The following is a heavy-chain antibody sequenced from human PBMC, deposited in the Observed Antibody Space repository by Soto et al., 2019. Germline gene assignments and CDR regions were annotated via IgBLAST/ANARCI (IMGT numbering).Heavy chain of an antibody. J-gene: IGHJ5*02. CDR2: INPSGGST. CDR1: GYTFTNYD. V-gene: IGHV1-46*03. D-gene: IGHD5-18*01. Sequence: ASVKVSCKASGYTFTNYDMHWVRQAPGQGLEWMGIINPSGGSTSYAQKFQGRVTMTRDTSTSTVYMELSSLRSEDTAVYYCARVYPSDTRYGYVGNNWFDPWGQGTLVTVSS. CDR3: ARVYPSDTRYGYVGNNWFDP.